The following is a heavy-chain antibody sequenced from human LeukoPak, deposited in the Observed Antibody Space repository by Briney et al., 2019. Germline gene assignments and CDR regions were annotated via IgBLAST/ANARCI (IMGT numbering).Heavy chain of an antibody. CDR3: ARDRGSSLKD. Sequence: PSETLSLTCTVSVGSISIYYWSWIRQPAGKGLEWIGRIYSSGSTNYNPSLKSRVTMSVDTSKNQFSLKLTSVTAADTAVYYCARDRGSSLKDWGQGTLVTVSS. J-gene: IGHJ4*02. D-gene: IGHD6-13*01. CDR2: IYSSGST. CDR1: VGSISIYY. V-gene: IGHV4-4*07.